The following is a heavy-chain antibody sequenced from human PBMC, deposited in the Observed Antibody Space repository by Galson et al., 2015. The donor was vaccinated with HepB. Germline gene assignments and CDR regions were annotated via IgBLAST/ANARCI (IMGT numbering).Heavy chain of an antibody. Sequence: CKASGYTFTNYYLHWVRQAPGQGLEWMGIINPRGFSTNYAQNLQGRVTMTRDTSTSTVYMELRSLRSEDTAVYYRARGGSENDSFYYFDYWGQGTLVTVSS. V-gene: IGHV1-46*04. D-gene: IGHD1-1*01. CDR2: INPRGFST. CDR1: GYTFTNYY. CDR3: ARGGSENDSFYYFDY. J-gene: IGHJ4*02.